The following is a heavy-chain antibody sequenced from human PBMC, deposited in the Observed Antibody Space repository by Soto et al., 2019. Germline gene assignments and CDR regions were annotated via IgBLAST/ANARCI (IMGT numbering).Heavy chain of an antibody. V-gene: IGHV3-11*01. CDR3: AHLWFGEPNDAFDI. CDR1: GFTFSDYY. D-gene: IGHD3-10*01. CDR2: ISSSGSTI. J-gene: IGHJ3*02. Sequence: PGGSLRLSCAASGFTFSDYYMSWIRQAPGKGLELVSYISSSGSTIYYADSVKGRFTISRDNAKNSLYLQMNSLRAEDTAVYYCAHLWFGEPNDAFDIWGQGTMVTVSS.